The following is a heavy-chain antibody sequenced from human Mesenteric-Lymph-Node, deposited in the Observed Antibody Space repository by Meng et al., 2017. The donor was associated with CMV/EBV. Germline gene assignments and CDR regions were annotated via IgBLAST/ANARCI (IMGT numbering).Heavy chain of an antibody. J-gene: IGHJ5*02. V-gene: IGHV1-2*02. CDR3: ARGAAGNLAPSKSWFDP. CDR1: GYTFTGYY. D-gene: IGHD3-3*02. Sequence: ASVQVSCKASGYTFTGYYMHGVRQAPGQGLVWMGWINPNSGGTNYEQKFQGRVNMTRDTSISTSYKELSRLRSDDTAVYYCARGAAGNLAPSKSWFDPWGQGTMVTVSS. CDR2: INPNSGGT.